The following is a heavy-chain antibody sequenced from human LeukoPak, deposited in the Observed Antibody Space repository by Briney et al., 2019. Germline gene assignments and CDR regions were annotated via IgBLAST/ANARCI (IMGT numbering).Heavy chain of an antibody. CDR1: GFTFSSYG. V-gene: IGHV3-30*18. CDR2: ISYDGSNK. Sequence: RGSLRLSCAASGFTFSSYGMHWVRQAPGKGLEWVAVISYDGSNKYYVASVKGRFTISRDNSKNTLYLQMNSPRGEDTAVYYCAKDRLLWFGDGYYYYYGMDVWGQGTTVTVSS. J-gene: IGHJ6*02. D-gene: IGHD3-10*01. CDR3: AKDRLLWFGDGYYYYYGMDV.